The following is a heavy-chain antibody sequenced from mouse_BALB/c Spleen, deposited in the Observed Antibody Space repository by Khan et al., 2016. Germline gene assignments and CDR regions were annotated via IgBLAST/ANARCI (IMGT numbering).Heavy chain of an antibody. CDR1: GFDFSRYW. V-gene: IGHV4-1*02. CDR2: INSDSSTK. D-gene: IGHD2-10*01. Sequence: EVKLLESGAGLVQPGGSLKLSCAVSGFDFSRYWMNWVRQAPGKGLEWIGEINSDSSTKNYTPSLEEKSIISRDNAKNTLYQQVNKVRSEDTGFYCCATDAYYAWFAYWGQGTLVTVSA. CDR3: ATDAYYAWFAY. J-gene: IGHJ3*01.